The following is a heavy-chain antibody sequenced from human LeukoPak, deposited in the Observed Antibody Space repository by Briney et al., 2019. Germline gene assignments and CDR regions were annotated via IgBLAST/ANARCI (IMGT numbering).Heavy chain of an antibody. Sequence: PSETLSLTCAVYGGSFSGYYWSWIRQPPGKGLEWIGEINHSGSTNYNPSLKSRVTISVDTSKNQFSLKLSSVTAADTAVYFCARNPVWRELPFDYWGQGTLVTVSS. J-gene: IGHJ4*02. CDR3: ARNPVWRELPFDY. CDR1: GGSFSGYY. CDR2: INHSGST. V-gene: IGHV4-34*01. D-gene: IGHD1-7*01.